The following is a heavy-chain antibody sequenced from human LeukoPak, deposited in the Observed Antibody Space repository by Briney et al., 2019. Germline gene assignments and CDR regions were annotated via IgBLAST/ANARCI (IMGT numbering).Heavy chain of an antibody. Sequence: SETLSLTCTVSGGSISSSSYYWGWIRQPPGKGLECIGSIYYSGSTYYNPSLKSRVTISVDTSKNQFSLKLSSVTAADTAVYYCARGHDFWSGYYKVYYMDVWGKGTTVTVSS. CDR3: ARGHDFWSGYYKVYYMDV. D-gene: IGHD3-3*01. CDR2: IYYSGST. V-gene: IGHV4-39*07. CDR1: GGSISSSSYY. J-gene: IGHJ6*03.